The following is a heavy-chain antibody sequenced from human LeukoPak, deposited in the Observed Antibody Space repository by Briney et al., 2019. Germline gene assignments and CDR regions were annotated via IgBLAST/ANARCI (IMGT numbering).Heavy chain of an antibody. D-gene: IGHD6-13*01. V-gene: IGHV3-23*01. CDR2: ISGSGGST. CDR1: GFTFSSYG. Sequence: GGSLRLSCAASGFTFSSYGMSWVRQAPGKGLEWASAISGSGGSTYYADSVRGRFTISRDNSKNTLYLQMNSLRAEDTAVYYCAKDVPYSSSFFDYWGQGTLVTVSS. J-gene: IGHJ4*02. CDR3: AKDVPYSSSFFDY.